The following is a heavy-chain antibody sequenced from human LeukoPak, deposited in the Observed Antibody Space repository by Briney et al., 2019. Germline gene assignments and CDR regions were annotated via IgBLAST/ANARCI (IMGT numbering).Heavy chain of an antibody. D-gene: IGHD4-17*01. Sequence: SETLSLTCAVYGGSFSGYYWSWIRQPPGKGLEWIGEINHSGSTNYNPSLKSRVTISVDTSKNQFSLKLSSVTAADTAVYYCAKDYGYRPTVTTGSVGYWGQGTLVTVSS. CDR1: GGSFSGYY. J-gene: IGHJ4*02. V-gene: IGHV4-34*01. CDR3: AKDYGYRPTVTTGSVGY. CDR2: INHSGST.